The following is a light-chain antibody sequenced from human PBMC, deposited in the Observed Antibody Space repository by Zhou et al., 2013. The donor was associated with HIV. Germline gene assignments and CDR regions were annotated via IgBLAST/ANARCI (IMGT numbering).Light chain of an antibody. CDR1: QHIINNY. Sequence: EIVLTQSPDTLSVSPGDRATLSCRASQHIINNYLAWFRQIPGQAPRLLIYGASSRATDIPDRFSGSGSGTDFTLTISRVEPEDFAVYHCQQYDSSPRTFGQGTKVEIK. J-gene: IGKJ1*01. CDR2: GAS. CDR3: QQYDSSPRT. V-gene: IGKV3-20*01.